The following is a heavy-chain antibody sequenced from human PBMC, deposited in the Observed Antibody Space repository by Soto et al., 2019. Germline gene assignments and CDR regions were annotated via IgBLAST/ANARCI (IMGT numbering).Heavy chain of an antibody. D-gene: IGHD4-17*01. Sequence: SVKVSCKASGGTFSSYAISWVRQAPGQGLEWMGGIIPILGTANYAQKFQGRVTITADESTSTAYMELSSLRSEDTAVYYCAQRVHYATGYYYYGMDVWGQGTTVTVSS. J-gene: IGHJ6*02. CDR1: GGTFSSYA. V-gene: IGHV1-69*13. CDR2: IIPILGTA. CDR3: AQRVHYATGYYYYGMDV.